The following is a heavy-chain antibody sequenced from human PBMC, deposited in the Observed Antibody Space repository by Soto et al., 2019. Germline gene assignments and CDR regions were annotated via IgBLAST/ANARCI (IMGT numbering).Heavy chain of an antibody. CDR2: IYYSGST. D-gene: IGHD3-10*01. Sequence: QVQLQESGPGLVKPSQTLSLTCTVSGGSISSGDYYWSWIRQPPGKGLEWIGYIYYSGSTYYNPSLKSRVTISVDTSKNQFSLKLSSVTAADTAVYYCARGWWGLFNYYGMDVWGQGTTVTVSS. CDR3: ARGWWGLFNYYGMDV. V-gene: IGHV4-30-4*01. CDR1: GGSISSGDYY. J-gene: IGHJ6*02.